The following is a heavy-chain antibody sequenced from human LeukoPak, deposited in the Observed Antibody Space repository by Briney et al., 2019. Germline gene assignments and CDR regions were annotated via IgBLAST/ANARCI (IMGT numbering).Heavy chain of an antibody. D-gene: IGHD6-19*01. CDR1: GFTFSDYY. V-gene: IGHV3-11*05. Sequence: GGSLRLSCAASGFTFSDYYVTWIRQAPGKGLEWVSYISPSSGYTNYADSVKGRFTISRDNAKNSLFLQMNSMRAEDTAVYYCARAHGKQWLVHWGQGTLVTVSS. CDR3: ARAHGKQWLVH. CDR2: ISPSSGYT. J-gene: IGHJ4*02.